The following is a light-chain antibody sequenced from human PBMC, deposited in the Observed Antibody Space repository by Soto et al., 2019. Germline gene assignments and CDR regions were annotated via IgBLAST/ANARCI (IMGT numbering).Light chain of an antibody. CDR2: AAS. Sequence: AIRMTQSPSSFSASTGDRVTITCRASQGISSYLAWYQQKPGKAPKLLIYAASTLQSGVTSRFSGSGSVLDFALTLSCLQSEDFATYYCIQYYSYHPTFGQGTKLEIK. CDR1: QGISSY. J-gene: IGKJ2*01. CDR3: IQYYSYHPT. V-gene: IGKV1-8*01.